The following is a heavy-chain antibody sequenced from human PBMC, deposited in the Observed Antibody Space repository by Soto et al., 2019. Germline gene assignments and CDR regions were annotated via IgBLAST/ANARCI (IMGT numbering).Heavy chain of an antibody. J-gene: IGHJ4*02. V-gene: IGHV2-5*02. D-gene: IGHD3-3*01. CDR3: AHRVLRTVFGLVTTTAIYFDF. Sequence: QITLKESGTTVVKPTETLTLTCTFSGFSLTTSGVGVGWVRQSPGTATEWLALLYWADDKRYSTSLKSRLTITKDTSKNQVVLTMANVDPADTATYYCAHRVLRTVFGLVTTTAIYFDFWGQGTPVVVSS. CDR1: GFSLTTSGVG. CDR2: LYWADDK.